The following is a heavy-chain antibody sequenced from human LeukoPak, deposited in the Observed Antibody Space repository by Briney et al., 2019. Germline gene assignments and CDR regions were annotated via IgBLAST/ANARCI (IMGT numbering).Heavy chain of an antibody. D-gene: IGHD5-18*01. CDR3: AKARGYSYANEFHLEY. CDR1: GFTFSNFA. J-gene: IGHJ4*02. Sequence: GGSLRPSCAASGFTFSNFAMSWVRQAPGKGLEWVSAIRASGENTFYIDSVKGRFAISRDNSKNTLYLQMNSLRAEDTAIYYCAKARGYSYANEFHLEYWGQGTLVTVSS. CDR2: IRASGENT. V-gene: IGHV3-23*01.